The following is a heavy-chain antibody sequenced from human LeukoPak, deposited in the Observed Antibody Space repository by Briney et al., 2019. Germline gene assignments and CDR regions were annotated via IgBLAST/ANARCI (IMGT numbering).Heavy chain of an antibody. J-gene: IGHJ6*02. Sequence: PGRSLRLSCAASGFTSNDYAMHWVRQAPGKGLEWVAFISSDGSNKYYGDSVRGRFTISRDNSKNTLYLQVNSLRAEDTAVYYCARDQGKGYYYYGMDVWGQGTTVTVSS. CDR2: ISSDGSNK. V-gene: IGHV3-30-3*01. CDR1: GFTSNDYA. CDR3: ARDQGKGYYYYGMDV.